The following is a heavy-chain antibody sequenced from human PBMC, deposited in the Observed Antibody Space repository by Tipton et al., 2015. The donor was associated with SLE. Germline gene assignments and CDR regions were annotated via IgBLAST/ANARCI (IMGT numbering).Heavy chain of an antibody. V-gene: IGHV4-34*01. D-gene: IGHD4-11*01. CDR2: INYSGTT. Sequence: TLSLTCTVYGGSFSGYYRSWIRQTPEKGLEWIGEINYSGTTNYSPSLESRASISEDTSKNQFSLNLSSVTAADSSVYYCARAQEDYYLDLWGRGTLVTVSS. CDR1: GGSFSGYY. CDR3: ARAQEDYYLDL. J-gene: IGHJ2*01.